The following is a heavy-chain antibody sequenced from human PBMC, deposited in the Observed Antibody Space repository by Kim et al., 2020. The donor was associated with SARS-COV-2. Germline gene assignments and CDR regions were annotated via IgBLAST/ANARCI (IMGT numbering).Heavy chain of an antibody. Sequence: GGSLRLSCAASGITVSSNYMSWVRQAPGKGLEWVSVIYSGGSTYYADSVKGRFTISRDNSKNTLYLQMNSLRAEDTAVYYCARDLLEQGGMDVWGQGTTVTGSS. J-gene: IGHJ6*02. CDR2: IYSGGST. CDR1: GITVSSNY. V-gene: IGHV3-66*01. D-gene: IGHD3-3*01. CDR3: ARDLLEQGGMDV.